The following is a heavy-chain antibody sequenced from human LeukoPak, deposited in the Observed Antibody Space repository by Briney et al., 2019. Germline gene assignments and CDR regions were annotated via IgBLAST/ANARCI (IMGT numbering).Heavy chain of an antibody. D-gene: IGHD2-2*01. CDR1: GGSFSGYY. CDR2: INHSGST. J-gene: IGHJ5*02. CDR3: ARANEDIVVVPAAEVWFDP. V-gene: IGHV4-34*01. Sequence: SETLSLTCAVYGGSFSGYYWSWIRQPPGKGLEWIGEINHSGSTNYNPSLKSRVTISVDTSKNQFSLKLSSVTAADTAVYYCARANEDIVVVPAAEVWFDPCGQGTLVTVSS.